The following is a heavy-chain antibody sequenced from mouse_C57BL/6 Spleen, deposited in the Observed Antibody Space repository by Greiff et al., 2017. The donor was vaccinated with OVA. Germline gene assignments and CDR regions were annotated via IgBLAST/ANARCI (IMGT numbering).Heavy chain of an antibody. CDR1: GYTFTDYN. CDR2: INPNNGGT. V-gene: IGHV1-18*01. J-gene: IGHJ3*01. D-gene: IGHD2-3*01. CDR3: ARGSYDGYFY. Sequence: VQLQQSGPELVKPGASVKIPCKASGYTFTDYNMDWVKQSHGKSLEWIGDINPNNGGTIYNQKFKGKATLTVDKSSSTAYMELRSLTSEDTAVYYCARGSYDGYFYWGQGTLVTVSA.